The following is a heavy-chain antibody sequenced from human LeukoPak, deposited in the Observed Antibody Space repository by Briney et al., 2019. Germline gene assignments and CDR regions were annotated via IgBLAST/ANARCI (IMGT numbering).Heavy chain of an antibody. V-gene: IGHV3-30-3*01. CDR1: GFTFSSYA. D-gene: IGHD2-2*01. CDR2: ISYEGSKN. Sequence: GGSLRLSCAASGFTFSSYAMHWVRQAPGKGLEWVAVISYEGSKNYYADSVKGRFTISRDNSKNTLSLQMNRLGAEDTAVYYCARDPELGYCSSISCSFRFDYWGQGTLVTVSS. J-gene: IGHJ4*02. CDR3: ARDPELGYCSSISCSFRFDY.